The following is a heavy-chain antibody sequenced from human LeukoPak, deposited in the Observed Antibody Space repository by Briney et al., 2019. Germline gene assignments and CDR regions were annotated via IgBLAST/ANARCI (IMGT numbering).Heavy chain of an antibody. J-gene: IGHJ4*02. D-gene: IGHD6-19*01. Sequence: GGSLRLSCEASGFMFSSYWMHWVRQAPGKGLVWVSRINSDGSSTSYADSVKGRFTISREKAKNTLYLQMSSLRAEDTALYYCAKDPLEVAGTIYFDNWGQGTLVTVSS. CDR2: INSDGSST. CDR1: GFMFSSYW. V-gene: IGHV3-74*01. CDR3: AKDPLEVAGTIYFDN.